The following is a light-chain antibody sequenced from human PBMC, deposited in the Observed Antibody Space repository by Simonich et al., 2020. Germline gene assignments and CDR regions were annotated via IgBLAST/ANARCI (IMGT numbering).Light chain of an antibody. Sequence: SALPQPASVSGFPGQSITISCTGTSRDVGGYNLVPWYQQPPGKAPKLMFYEGRKRPSGVSNRFSGSKSGNTASLTISGLQAEDEADYYCCSYAGSSTVVFGGGTKLTVL. CDR1: SRDVGGYNL. V-gene: IGLV2-23*01. CDR2: EGR. J-gene: IGLJ2*01. CDR3: CSYAGSSTVV.